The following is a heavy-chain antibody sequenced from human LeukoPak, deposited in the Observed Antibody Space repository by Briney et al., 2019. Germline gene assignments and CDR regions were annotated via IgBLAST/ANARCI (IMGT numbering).Heavy chain of an antibody. V-gene: IGHV4-34*01. CDR3: AGGAIGEDWFDP. CDR2: LGNSGDT. D-gene: IGHD2-21*01. Sequence: PSETLSLTCAVYGGSFSGYYWSWIRQPPGKGLEWIGALGNSGDTYYNPSLKSRVTISVDTSQNHFSLRLNSVTAADTALYYCAGGAIGEDWFDPWGQGTLVTVSS. J-gene: IGHJ5*02. CDR1: GGSFSGYY.